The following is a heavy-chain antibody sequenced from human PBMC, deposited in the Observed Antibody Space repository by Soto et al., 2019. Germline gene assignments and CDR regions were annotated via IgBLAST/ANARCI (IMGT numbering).Heavy chain of an antibody. J-gene: IGHJ5*02. CDR1: GNTFTNFG. CDR2: ISPYTDDP. CDR3: ARVIPGPEAWFHP. V-gene: IGHV1-18*01. Sequence: QGQLVQSGVEVKKPGASVKVSCTASGNTFTNFGVTWVRQAPGQGLEWMGWISPYTDDPSYAQKFQGRVTMTIDTSTSTAYLDLRRLTSDDTAVYYSARVIPGPEAWFHPWGQGTLVTVSS. D-gene: IGHD2-2*01.